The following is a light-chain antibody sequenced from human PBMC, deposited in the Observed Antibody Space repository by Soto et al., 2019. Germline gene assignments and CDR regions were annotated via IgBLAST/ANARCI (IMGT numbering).Light chain of an antibody. CDR3: QQYNKWPRT. J-gene: IGKJ1*01. CDR1: QSVSSN. Sequence: EIEMTQSPATLSVSPGERATFSCRASQSVSSNLAWYQQKPGQAPRLLIYGASTRATGIPARFSGSGSGTDFTLTISSLQSEDFAVYYWQQYNKWPRTFGQGTKVEIK. V-gene: IGKV3-15*01. CDR2: GAS.